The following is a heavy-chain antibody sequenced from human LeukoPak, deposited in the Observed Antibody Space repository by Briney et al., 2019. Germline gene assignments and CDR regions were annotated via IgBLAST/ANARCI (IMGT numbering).Heavy chain of an antibody. J-gene: IGHJ4*02. CDR2: FYYSGNT. CDR3: ARLSSVLRFLEWLFDY. D-gene: IGHD3-3*01. V-gene: IGHV4-59*12. Sequence: SETLSLTCSVFGGSIDTYYWSWIRQPPGKGLEWIGSFYYSGNTNYNPSLKSRVSISVNTSKNQFSLKLSSVTAADTAVYYCARLSSVLRFLEWLFDYWGQGTLVTVSS. CDR1: GGSIDTYY.